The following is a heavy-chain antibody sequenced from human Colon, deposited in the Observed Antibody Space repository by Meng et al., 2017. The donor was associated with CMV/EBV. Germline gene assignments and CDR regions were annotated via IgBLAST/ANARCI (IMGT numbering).Heavy chain of an antibody. D-gene: IGHD1-26*01. CDR2: IYYSGST. CDR3: AGIGTANWFDP. Sequence: SQTLSLTCTVSGGSISSSSYYWGLIRQPPGKGLEWIGSIYYSGSTYYNPSLKSRVTISVDTSKNQFSLKLSSVTAADTAVYYCAGIGTANWFDPWGQGTLVTVSS. CDR1: GGSISSSSYY. J-gene: IGHJ5*02. V-gene: IGHV4-39*01.